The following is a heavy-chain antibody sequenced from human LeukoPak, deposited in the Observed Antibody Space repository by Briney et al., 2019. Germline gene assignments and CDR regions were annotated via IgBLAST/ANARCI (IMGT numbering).Heavy chain of an antibody. Sequence: GGSLGLSCAASGFTFSSNWMHWVRQAPGKGLVWVSRINEDGSTTNYADSVKGRSTIFRDNAKNTLYLQMNSLRAEDTAVYYCVRDLGGRSGHWGQGTLVTVSS. CDR3: VRDLGGRSGH. V-gene: IGHV3-74*01. J-gene: IGHJ4*02. CDR2: INEDGSTT. CDR1: GFTFSSNW. D-gene: IGHD1-26*01.